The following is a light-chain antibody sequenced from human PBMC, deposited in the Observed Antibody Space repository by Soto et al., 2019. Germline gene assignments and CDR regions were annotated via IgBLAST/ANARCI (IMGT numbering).Light chain of an antibody. CDR3: QQRSNWPIT. CDR2: DAS. CDR1: QSVSSY. V-gene: IGKV3-11*01. J-gene: IGKJ5*01. Sequence: EIVLTQSPATLSLSPGERATLSCRASQSVSSYLAGYQQKPGQAPRPLIYDASNRATGIPARFSGSGSGTAFTLTISSREPEDFAVYYCQQRSNWPITFGQGKRLEIK.